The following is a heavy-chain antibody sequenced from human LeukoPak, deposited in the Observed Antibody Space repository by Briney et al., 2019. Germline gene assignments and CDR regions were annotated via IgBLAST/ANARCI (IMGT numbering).Heavy chain of an antibody. CDR2: ISAYNGNT. CDR1: GYTFTSYY. J-gene: IGHJ5*01. Sequence: ASVKVSCKASGYTFTSYYISWVRQAPGQGLEWMGWISAYNGNTNYAQNLQGRVTMTRDTSTSTAYMELSGLTSNDTAVYYCASERREAANLFGPWGQGTPGTGPS. D-gene: IGHD6-13*01. V-gene: IGHV1-18*01. CDR3: ASERREAANLFGP.